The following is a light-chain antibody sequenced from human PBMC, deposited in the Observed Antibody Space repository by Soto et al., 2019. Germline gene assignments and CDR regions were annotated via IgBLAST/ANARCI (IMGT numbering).Light chain of an antibody. CDR3: QQYNNWPPIT. J-gene: IGKJ5*01. CDR1: QSVSSN. Sequence: EIVMTPSPATPSLSPGERVTLSCRASQSVSSNLAWYQQKPGQGPRFLIYGASTRATGIPARFSGSGSGTEFTLTISSLQSEDFAVYYCQQYNNWPPITFGQGTRLEIK. V-gene: IGKV3-15*01. CDR2: GAS.